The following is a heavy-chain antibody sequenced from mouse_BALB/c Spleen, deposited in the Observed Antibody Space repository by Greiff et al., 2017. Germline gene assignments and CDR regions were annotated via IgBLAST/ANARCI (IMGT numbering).Heavy chain of an antibody. V-gene: IGHV1-87*01. CDR3: AREVDGDAMDY. J-gene: IGHJ4*01. CDR2: IYPGDGDT. Sequence: VQLQESGAELARPGASVKLSCKASGYTFTSYWMQWVKQRPGQGLEWIGAIYPGDGDTRYTQKFKGKATLTADKSSSTAYMQLSSLASEDSAVYYCAREVDGDAMDYWGQGTSVTVSS. CDR1: GYTFTSYW. D-gene: IGHD1-1*01.